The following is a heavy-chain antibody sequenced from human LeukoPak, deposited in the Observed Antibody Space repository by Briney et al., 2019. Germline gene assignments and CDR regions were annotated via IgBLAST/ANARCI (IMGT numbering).Heavy chain of an antibody. CDR3: ARETVDHKKFDY. CDR2: VNPDGNT. J-gene: IGHJ4*02. V-gene: IGHV1-46*01. CDR1: GYTFTTYY. D-gene: IGHD1-14*01. Sequence: ASVKVSCKASGYTFTTYYMHWVRQAPGQGLEWMGQVNPDGNTKYAQKFQGRVTMTRDMSTNTLYMDLSSLRSDDTAVYYYARETVDHKKFDYWGQGTLVTVSA.